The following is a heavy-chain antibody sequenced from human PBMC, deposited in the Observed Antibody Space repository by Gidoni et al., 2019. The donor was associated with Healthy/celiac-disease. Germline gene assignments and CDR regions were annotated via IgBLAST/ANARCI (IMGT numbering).Heavy chain of an antibody. CDR1: GYTRTELS. D-gene: IGHD6-19*01. CDR3: ATARVFPHSSGWYPLDY. V-gene: IGHV1-24*01. J-gene: IGHJ4*02. Sequence: QVQLVQSGAEVKKPGASVKVSGKVCGYTRTELSMHWVRQAPGKGLEWMGCFDPEDGETIYAQKFQGRVTMTEATSTDTASMELSRLRSEDTAVYYCATARVFPHSSGWYPLDYWGQGTLVTVSS. CDR2: FDPEDGET.